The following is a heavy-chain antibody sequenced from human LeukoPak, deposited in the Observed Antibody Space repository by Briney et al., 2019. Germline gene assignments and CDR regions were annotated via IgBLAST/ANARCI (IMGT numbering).Heavy chain of an antibody. Sequence: SQTLSLTCTVSGGSISSGSYYWNWIRQPAGKGLEWIGRIYTSGSTNYNPSLKSRVTISLDTSKNQFSLNLTSVTAADTAVYYCARGRGDSAYSYYYYYMDVWGKGTTVTVSS. CDR2: IYTSGST. CDR3: ARGRGDSAYSYYYYYMDV. CDR1: GGSISSGSYY. D-gene: IGHD2-15*01. J-gene: IGHJ6*03. V-gene: IGHV4-61*02.